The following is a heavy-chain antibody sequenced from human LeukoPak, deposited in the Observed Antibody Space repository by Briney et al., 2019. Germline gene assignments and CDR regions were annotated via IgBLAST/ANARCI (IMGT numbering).Heavy chain of an antibody. D-gene: IGHD2/OR15-2a*01. V-gene: IGHV3-74*01. Sequence: GGSLRLSCAASGNYWMHWVRQAPGKGLVWVSHINSDGSWTSYADSVKGRFTSSKDNAKNTVYLQMNSLRAEDTAVYYCVSFYETYWGRGTLVTVSS. CDR1: GNYW. J-gene: IGHJ4*02. CDR3: VSFYETY. CDR2: INSDGSWT.